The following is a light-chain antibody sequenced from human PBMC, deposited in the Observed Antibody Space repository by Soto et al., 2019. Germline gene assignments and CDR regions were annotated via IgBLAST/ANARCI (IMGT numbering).Light chain of an antibody. V-gene: IGKV1-6*01. CDR3: LQDYNSPRT. CDR2: GTS. Sequence: AIQMTQSPSSLSASVGDRVTITCRASQAIRTDLGWYQQRPGKAPKLLIYGTSNLQSGVPSRFSGSGSGTDFTLTINSLQPEDFATYYCLQDYNSPRTFGQGTKVDIK. J-gene: IGKJ1*01. CDR1: QAIRTD.